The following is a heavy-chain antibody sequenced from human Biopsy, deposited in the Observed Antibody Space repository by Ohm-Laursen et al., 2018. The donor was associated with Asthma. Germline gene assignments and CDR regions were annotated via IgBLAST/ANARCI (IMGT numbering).Heavy chain of an antibody. D-gene: IGHD6-19*01. CDR1: GFNFGNYA. Sequence: SLRLSCSASGFNFGNYAMAWVRQAPGKGLEWVSVIYSGGTSDTADSVRGRFTISRDFYKNTLYLQMDSLRAEDTAVYYCARGDSSGWSHYYFDYWGQGTLVTVSS. V-gene: IGHV3-23*03. J-gene: IGHJ4*02. CDR2: IYSGGTS. CDR3: ARGDSSGWSHYYFDY.